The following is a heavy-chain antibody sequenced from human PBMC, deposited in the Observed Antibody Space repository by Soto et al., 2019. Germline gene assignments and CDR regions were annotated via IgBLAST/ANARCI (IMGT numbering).Heavy chain of an antibody. V-gene: IGHV3-33*01. Sequence: QVQLVESGGGVVQPGRSLRLSCAASGFTFSSYGMHWVRQAPGKGLEWVAVIWYDGSNKYYADSVKGRFTISRDNSKNTLYLKMTSLRAEDMAVYYCARDGGWVQYPDDAFDIWGKGTMVTVSS. CDR3: ARDGGWVQYPDDAFDI. J-gene: IGHJ3*02. CDR1: GFTFSSYG. D-gene: IGHD5-18*01. CDR2: IWYDGSNK.